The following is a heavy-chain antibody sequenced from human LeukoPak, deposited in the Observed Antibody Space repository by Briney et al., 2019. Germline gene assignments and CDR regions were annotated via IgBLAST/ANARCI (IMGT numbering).Heavy chain of an antibody. CDR2: IDPSDSYT. D-gene: IGHD6-13*01. CDR1: GYSFTSYW. J-gene: IGHJ4*02. V-gene: IGHV5-10-1*01. Sequence: GESLKISCKGSGYSFTSYWISWVRQMPGKGLEWMGRIDPSDSYTNYSPSFQGHVTISADKSISTAYLQWSSLKASDTAVYYCARQPAAGTSFDYWGQGTLVTVSS. CDR3: ARQPAAGTSFDY.